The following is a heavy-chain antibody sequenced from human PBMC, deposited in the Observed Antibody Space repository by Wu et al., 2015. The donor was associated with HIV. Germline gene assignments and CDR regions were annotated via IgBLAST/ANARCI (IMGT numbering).Heavy chain of an antibody. CDR2: IKPNSGDT. J-gene: IGHJ3*01. D-gene: IGHD2-15*01. CDR1: GYTFTDYS. V-gene: IGHV1-2*02. CDR3: ARPGRRYVXSIAPXVDDV. Sequence: QVQLVQSGAELKKPGASLKVSCTASGYTFTDYSIHWVRQAPGQGLEWMGWIKPNSGDTDFAPKFQGRVSMSTDTSTQNSPIWNCSSLRSDDTAFYYCARPGRRYVXSIAPXVDDV.